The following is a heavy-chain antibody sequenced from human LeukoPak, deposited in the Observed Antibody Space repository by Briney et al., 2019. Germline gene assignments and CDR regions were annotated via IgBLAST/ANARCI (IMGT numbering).Heavy chain of an antibody. CDR3: AGAGEYYDYVWGSYRSDC. D-gene: IGHD3-16*02. V-gene: IGHV3-21*04. J-gene: IGHJ4*02. CDR2: ISSSSSYI. CDR1: GFTFSSYS. Sequence: GGSLRLSCAASGFTFSSYSMNWVRQAPGKGLEWVSSISSSSSYIYYADSVKGRFTISRDNAKNSLYLQMNSLRAEDTAVYYCAGAGEYYDYVWGSYRSDCWGQGTLVTVSS.